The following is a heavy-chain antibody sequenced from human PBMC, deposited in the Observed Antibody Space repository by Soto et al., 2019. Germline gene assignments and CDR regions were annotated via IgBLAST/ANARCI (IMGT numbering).Heavy chain of an antibody. Sequence: SETLSLTCTVSGGSISSYYWSWIRQPPGKGLEWIGYIYYSGSTNYNPSLKSRVTISVDTSKNQFSLKLSSVTAADTAVYYCARRDSTYYDYIWWSYDASPAFFDYWGQGTLVTVSS. CDR1: GGSISSYY. V-gene: IGHV4-59*08. D-gene: IGHD3-16*01. CDR2: IYYSGST. J-gene: IGHJ4*02. CDR3: ARRDSTYYDYIWWSYDASPAFFDY.